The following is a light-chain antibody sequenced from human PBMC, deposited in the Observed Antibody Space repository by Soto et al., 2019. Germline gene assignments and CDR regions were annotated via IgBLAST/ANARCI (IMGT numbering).Light chain of an antibody. Sequence: EIVLTPSPGTLSLSPGERATLSCRASQSVSNNYLAWYQQKPGQAPRLLIYDASNRATGIPARFSGSGSGTDFTLTISRLEPEDFAVYYCQQYGSSGTFGQGTKVDIK. V-gene: IGKV3-20*01. J-gene: IGKJ1*01. CDR2: DAS. CDR3: QQYGSSGT. CDR1: QSVSNNY.